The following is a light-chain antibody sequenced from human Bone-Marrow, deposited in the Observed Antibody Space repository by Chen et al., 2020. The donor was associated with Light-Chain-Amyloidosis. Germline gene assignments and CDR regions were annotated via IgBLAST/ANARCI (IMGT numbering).Light chain of an antibody. Sequence: QSALTQPASVSGSPGQSITSCCPGTSSDGGGDNHVAWYQQHPAKAPQLLIYEVTNRPSWVPDRFSGSKSDNTASLAISGLQTEDEADYFCSSYTITNTLVFGSGTRVTVL. V-gene: IGLV2-14*01. J-gene: IGLJ1*01. CDR1: SSDGGGDNH. CDR2: EVT. CDR3: SSYTITNTLV.